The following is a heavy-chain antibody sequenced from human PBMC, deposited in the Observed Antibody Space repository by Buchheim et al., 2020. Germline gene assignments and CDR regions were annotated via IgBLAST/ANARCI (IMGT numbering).Heavy chain of an antibody. J-gene: IGHJ4*02. V-gene: IGHV3-30*02. D-gene: IGHD1-1*01. CDR1: GFSFNDYA. CDR2: IQDDGNKK. Sequence: QVQLVESGGGVIQPGRSLRLSCAASGFSFNDYAMHWVRQAPGRGLEWVAFIQDDGNKKYYGDSVKGRFTISRDNSKNTLYLQMDSLREEDTAVYYCARDGMWTGNRLFGYWGLGTL. CDR3: ARDGMWTGNRLFGY.